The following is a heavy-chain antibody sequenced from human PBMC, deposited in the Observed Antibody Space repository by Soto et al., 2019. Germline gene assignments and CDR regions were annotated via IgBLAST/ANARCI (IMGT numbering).Heavy chain of an antibody. Sequence: TLSLTCTVSGVSISSYYWSWIRQPPGEGLEWIGYIYYSGRTNYNPTLKSRVTISVDTSKNQFSLKLSSVTAAETAVYYCARASPYYDSSGYSRAFDYWGQGTLVTVSS. J-gene: IGHJ4*02. CDR1: GVSISSYY. CDR3: ARASPYYDSSGYSRAFDY. V-gene: IGHV4-59*01. D-gene: IGHD3-22*01. CDR2: IYYSGRT.